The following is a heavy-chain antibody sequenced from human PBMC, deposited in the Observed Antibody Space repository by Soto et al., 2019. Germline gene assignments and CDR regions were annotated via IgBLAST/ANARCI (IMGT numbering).Heavy chain of an antibody. V-gene: IGHV3-21*01. D-gene: IGHD2-2*01. J-gene: IGHJ4*02. CDR3: AGESPAALDY. Sequence: GGSLRLSCAASGFTFSSYSMNWVRQAPGKGLEWVSSISSSSSYIYYADSVKGRFTISRDNAKNSLYLQMNSLRAEDTAVYYCAGESPAALDYWGQGTLVTVSS. CDR2: ISSSSSYI. CDR1: GFTFSSYS.